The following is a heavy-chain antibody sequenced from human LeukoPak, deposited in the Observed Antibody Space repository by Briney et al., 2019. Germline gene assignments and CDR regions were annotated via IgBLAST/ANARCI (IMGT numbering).Heavy chain of an antibody. Sequence: GRSLRLSSAPSAFTSSSYSMNWVRPAPGNGMEWVSSISSSSSYIYYADSVKGRFTISRDNARSSLYLQMNSLRAEDTAVYYCARMANSGSHTSIDYWGQGSLVTVSS. CDR3: ARMANSGSHTSIDY. CDR2: ISSSSSYI. CDR1: AFTSSSYS. V-gene: IGHV3-21*01. J-gene: IGHJ4*02. D-gene: IGHD1-26*01.